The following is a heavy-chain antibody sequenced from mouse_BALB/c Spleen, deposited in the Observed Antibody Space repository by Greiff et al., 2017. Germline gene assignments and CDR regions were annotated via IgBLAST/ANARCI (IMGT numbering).Heavy chain of an antibody. V-gene: IGHV5-6*01. CDR2: ISSGGSYT. CDR1: GFTFSSYG. J-gene: IGHJ4*01. Sequence: EVMLVESGGDLVKPGGSLKLSCAASGFTFSSYGMSWVRQTPDKRLEWVATISSGGSYTYYPDSVKGRFTISRDNAKNTLYLQMSSLKSEDTAMYYCARHDGEYGNYYAMDYWGQGTSVTVSS. D-gene: IGHD2-10*02. CDR3: ARHDGEYGNYYAMDY.